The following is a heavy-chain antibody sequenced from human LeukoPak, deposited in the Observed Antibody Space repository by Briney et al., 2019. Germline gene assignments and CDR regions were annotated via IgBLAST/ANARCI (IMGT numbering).Heavy chain of an antibody. Sequence: GGSLRLSCAASGFTFSSYSMMWVRQAPGKGLEWVSVASESGSSTHYADSVKGRFTIYRDNSKNTLYLQMNSLGGEDTAVYYCAKGRWGLTINNFDIWGQGRMVTVSS. D-gene: IGHD3-9*01. CDR3: AKGRWGLTINNFDI. CDR2: ASESGSST. J-gene: IGHJ3*02. CDR1: GFTFSSYS. V-gene: IGHV3-23*01.